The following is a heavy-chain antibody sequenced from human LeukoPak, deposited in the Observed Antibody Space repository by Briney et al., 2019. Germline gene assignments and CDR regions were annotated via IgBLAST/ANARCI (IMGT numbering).Heavy chain of an antibody. D-gene: IGHD3-10*01. CDR2: INKDGGEK. V-gene: IGHV3-7*01. CDR3: ARDDGFKIFDY. J-gene: IGHJ4*02. CDR1: GFTFSSYW. Sequence: GGSLRLSCAASGFTFSSYWMSWVRQAPGKGLEWVANINKDGGEKYYVDSVKGRFTISRDNAKNSLYLQMNSLRAEDTAVYYCARDDGFKIFDYWGQGTLVTVSS.